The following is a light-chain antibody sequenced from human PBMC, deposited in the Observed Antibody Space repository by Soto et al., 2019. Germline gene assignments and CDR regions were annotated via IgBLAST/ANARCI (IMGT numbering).Light chain of an antibody. V-gene: IGKV3-15*01. J-gene: IGKJ1*01. CDR3: QQYYNWRT. CDR2: GAS. Sequence: EIVMTQSPATLSVSQVERATLSCRASQSVNTNLAWYQQKPGQAPRLLIYGASTRATGIPARFSGSGSGTEFTLTISSLQSEDFAVYYCQQYYNWRTFGQGTKVDIK. CDR1: QSVNTN.